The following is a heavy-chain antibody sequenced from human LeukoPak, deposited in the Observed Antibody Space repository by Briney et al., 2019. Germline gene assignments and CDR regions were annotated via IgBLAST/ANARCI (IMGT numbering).Heavy chain of an antibody. CDR2: IYTSGST. CDR1: GGSISSYY. Sequence: NPSETLSLTCTVSGGSISSYYWSWIRQPAGKGLEWIGRIYTSGSTNYNPSLKSRVTISVDTSKNQFSLKLSSVTAADTAVYYCARTARATYYYMDVWGKGTTVTVSS. J-gene: IGHJ6*03. V-gene: IGHV4-4*07. CDR3: ARTARATYYYMDV.